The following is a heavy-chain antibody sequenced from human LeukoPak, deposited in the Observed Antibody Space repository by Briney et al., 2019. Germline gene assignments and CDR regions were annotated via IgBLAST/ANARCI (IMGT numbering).Heavy chain of an antibody. J-gene: IGHJ5*02. CDR3: ASHYYDSSGYYYEWFDP. Sequence: SETLSLTCTVSGNSISSGDNYWSWIRQPAGKGLEWIGRIYTSGSTNYNPSLKSRVTMSVDTSKNQFSLKLSSVTAADTAVYYCASHYYDSSGYYYEWFDPWGQGTLVTVSS. CDR1: GNSISSGDNY. D-gene: IGHD3-22*01. CDR2: IYTSGST. V-gene: IGHV4-61*02.